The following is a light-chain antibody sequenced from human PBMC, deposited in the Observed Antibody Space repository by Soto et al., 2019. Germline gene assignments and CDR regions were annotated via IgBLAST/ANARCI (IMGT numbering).Light chain of an antibody. V-gene: IGKV4-1*01. CDR3: QQYYNTPQS. CDR1: QSVFYSSRNKNY. J-gene: IGKJ1*01. CDR2: WAS. Sequence: DIVMTQSPDSLTVSLGERATIKCKSSQSVFYSSRNKNYLAWYQQKAGQPPKLLLYWASTRESGVPDRFIGSASGTDFTLTISSLRAEDVAVSYCQQYYNTPQSFGQGTKVEIK.